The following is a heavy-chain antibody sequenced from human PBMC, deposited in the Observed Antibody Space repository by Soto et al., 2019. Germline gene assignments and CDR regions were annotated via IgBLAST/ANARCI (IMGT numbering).Heavy chain of an antibody. J-gene: IGHJ4*02. CDR1: GGSISSGDYC. V-gene: IGHV4-30-4*01. D-gene: IGHD5-18*01. CDR2: IYYNGST. Sequence: SETLSLTCTVSGGSISSGDYCWSWIRQPPGKGLEWIGYIYYNGSTYYNPSLKSRVTITVDTSKNQSSLKLSSVTAADTAVYYCARVRIQRLYYFDYWGQGTLVTVSS. CDR3: ARVRIQRLYYFDY.